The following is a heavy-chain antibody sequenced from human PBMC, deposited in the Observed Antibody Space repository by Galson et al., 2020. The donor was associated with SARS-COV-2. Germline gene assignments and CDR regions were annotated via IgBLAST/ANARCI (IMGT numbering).Heavy chain of an antibody. V-gene: IGHV3-15*01. CDR3: TTAYYYDSSGYYYECH. D-gene: IGHD3-22*01. Sequence: GESLKISCAASGFTFSNAWMSWVRQAPGKGLEWVGRIKSKTDGGTTDYAAPVKGRFTISRDDSKNTLYLQMNSLKTEDTAVYYCTTAYYYDSSGYYYECHWGQGTLVTVAS. J-gene: IGHJ4*02. CDR2: IKSKTDGGTT. CDR1: GFTFSNAW.